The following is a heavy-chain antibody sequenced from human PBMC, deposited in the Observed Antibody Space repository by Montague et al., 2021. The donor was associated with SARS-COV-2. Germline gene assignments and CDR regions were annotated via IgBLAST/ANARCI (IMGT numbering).Heavy chain of an antibody. CDR2: IYYSGST. CDR3: ARHALNEYSSAWAYGFDY. V-gene: IGHV4-59*08. CDR1: DGSISSYY. Sequence: ETLSLTCTVSDGSISSYYWSWIRQPPGKGLEWIGYIYYSGSTNYNPSLKRRVTISVDTSKNQLSLKLSSVTAADTAVYYCARHALNEYSSAWAYGFDYWGQGTLVTVSS. J-gene: IGHJ4*02. D-gene: IGHD6-6*01.